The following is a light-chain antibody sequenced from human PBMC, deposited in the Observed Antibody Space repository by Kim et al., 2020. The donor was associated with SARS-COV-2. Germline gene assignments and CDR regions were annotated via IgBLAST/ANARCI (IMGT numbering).Light chain of an antibody. V-gene: IGLV2-14*03. CDR2: DVI. CDR3: SSYTSSSAWV. CDR1: SSDVGGYNY. J-gene: IGLJ3*02. Sequence: QSALTQPASVSGSPGQSITLSCTGASSDVGGYNYVSWYQQHPGKAPKLMIYDVINRPSGVSNRFSGSKSGNTASLTISGLQAEDEADYYCSSYTSSSAWVFGAGTQLTVL.